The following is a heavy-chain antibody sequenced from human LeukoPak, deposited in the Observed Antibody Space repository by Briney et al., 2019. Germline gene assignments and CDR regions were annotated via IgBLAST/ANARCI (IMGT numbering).Heavy chain of an antibody. D-gene: IGHD3-10*01. V-gene: IGHV3-21*01. Sequence: PGGSLRLSCAASGFTFSSYSMNWVRQAPGKGLEWVSSIGSSSSYIYYADSVKGRFTISRDNAKNSLYLQMNSLRAEDTAVYYCARAGVGPRDAFGIWGQGTMVTVSS. CDR3: ARAGVGPRDAFGI. CDR1: GFTFSSYS. CDR2: IGSSSSYI. J-gene: IGHJ3*02.